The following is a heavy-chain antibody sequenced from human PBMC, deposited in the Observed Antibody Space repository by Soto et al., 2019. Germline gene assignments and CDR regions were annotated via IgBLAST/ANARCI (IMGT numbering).Heavy chain of an antibody. CDR2: ISGSGDRT. CDR1: GITIRNNP. Sequence: EVQLLESGGGLVQPGGSLRLSCAASGITIRNNPMSWVRQAPGKGLDWVSGISGSGDRTYYADSAKGRFTISKDISKNSLSLQLDSLGVEDTAVYFCVKDDGGYPSTAPHWGQGTLVTVSS. D-gene: IGHD3-22*01. V-gene: IGHV3-23*01. CDR3: VKDDGGYPSTAPH. J-gene: IGHJ4*02.